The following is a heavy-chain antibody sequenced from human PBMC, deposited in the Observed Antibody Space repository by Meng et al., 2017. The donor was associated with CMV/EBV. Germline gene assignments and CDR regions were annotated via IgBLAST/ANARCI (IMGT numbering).Heavy chain of an antibody. CDR1: GGSISSYY. CDR3: ARDRADGITGTTSGYDY. Sequence: SETLSLTCTVSGGSISSYYWSWIRQPPGKGLEWIGYIYYSGSTNYNPSLKSRVTISVDTSKNQFSLKLSSVTAADTAVYYCARDRADGITGTTSGYDYWGQGTRVTVSS. CDR2: IYYSGST. V-gene: IGHV4-59*01. D-gene: IGHD1-7*01. J-gene: IGHJ4*02.